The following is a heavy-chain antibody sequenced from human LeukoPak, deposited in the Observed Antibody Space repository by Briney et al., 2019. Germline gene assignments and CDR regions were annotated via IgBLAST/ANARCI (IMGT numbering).Heavy chain of an antibody. V-gene: IGHV3-48*04. CDR3: ARALVATIDDY. CDR1: GFTFSSYS. D-gene: IGHD5-12*01. J-gene: IGHJ4*02. Sequence: PGGSLRLSCAASGFTFSSYSMNWVRQAPGKGLEWVSYISSSSSTIYYADSVKGRFTISRDNAKNSLYLQMNSLRAEDTAVYYCARALVATIDDYSGQGTLVTVSS. CDR2: ISSSSSTI.